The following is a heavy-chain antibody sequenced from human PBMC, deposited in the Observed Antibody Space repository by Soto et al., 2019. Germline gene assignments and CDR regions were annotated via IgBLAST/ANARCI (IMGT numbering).Heavy chain of an antibody. CDR2: IYYSGSI. Sequence: SETLSLTCTVSGGSISSGDYYWSWIRQPPGKGLEWIGSIYYSGSIYYNPSLKSRVTISVDTSKNQFSLKLSSVTAADTAVYYCARAYGGYADYWGQGALVTVSS. D-gene: IGHD5-12*01. J-gene: IGHJ4*02. CDR3: ARAYGGYADY. CDR1: GGSISSGDYY. V-gene: IGHV4-30-4*02.